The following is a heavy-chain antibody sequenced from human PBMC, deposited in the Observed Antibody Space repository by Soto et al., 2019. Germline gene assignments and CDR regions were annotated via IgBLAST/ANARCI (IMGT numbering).Heavy chain of an antibody. D-gene: IGHD2-21*02. CDR1: GGSISSGGYY. J-gene: IGHJ6*02. Sequence: PSETLSLTCTVSGGSISSGGYYWSWIRQHPGKGLEWIGYIYYSGSTYYNPSLKSRVTISVDTSKNQFSLKLSSVTAADTAVYYCARRKTGDLYYYYYGMDVWGQGTTVTVSS. CDR3: ARRKTGDLYYYYYGMDV. V-gene: IGHV4-39*01. CDR2: IYYSGST.